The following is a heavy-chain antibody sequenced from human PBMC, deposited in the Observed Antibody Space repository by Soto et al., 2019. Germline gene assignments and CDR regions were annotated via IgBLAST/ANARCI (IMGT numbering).Heavy chain of an antibody. CDR1: GFTFSIYA. J-gene: IGHJ4*02. Sequence: VQLLESGGDLVQPGGSLRLSCAASGFTFSIYAMSWVRQAPGKGLEWVSGITASGTSTYYADSVKGRFTISRDNSKNTVYLQMNSLSAEDTAVYYCAKGDSSSWYYFDYWGQGTLVTVSS. V-gene: IGHV3-23*01. CDR3: AKGDSSSWYYFDY. D-gene: IGHD6-13*01. CDR2: ITASGTST.